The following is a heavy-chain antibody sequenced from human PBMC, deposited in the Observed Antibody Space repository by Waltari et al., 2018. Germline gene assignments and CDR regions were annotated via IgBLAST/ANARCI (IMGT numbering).Heavy chain of an antibody. Sequence: QVQLVQSGAEVKKPGASVKVSCKASGYTFTGYYMHWVRQAPGQGLEWMGRINPNNGGRNSAQKFQGRVTMTRDTSMSTAYMELTRLTSDDTATYYCVREWEGNWFDPWGQGTLVTVSS. CDR2: INPNNGGR. CDR3: VREWEGNWFDP. V-gene: IGHV1-2*06. CDR1: GYTFTGYY. D-gene: IGHD1-26*01. J-gene: IGHJ5*02.